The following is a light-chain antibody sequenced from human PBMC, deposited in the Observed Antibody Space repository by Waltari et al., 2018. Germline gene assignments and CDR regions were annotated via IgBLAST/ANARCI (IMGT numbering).Light chain of an antibody. CDR3: GTWDNSLSAVI. CDR2: DNN. Sequence: QSVLTQPPSVSAAPGQKVTISCSGSSSNIGNNYVSCYQQVPGTAPKLLIYDNNKRPSRIPDRFSGSKSGTSATLGITGLQTGDEADYYCGTWDNSLSAVIFGGGTKLTVL. CDR1: SSNIGNNY. V-gene: IGLV1-51*01. J-gene: IGLJ2*01.